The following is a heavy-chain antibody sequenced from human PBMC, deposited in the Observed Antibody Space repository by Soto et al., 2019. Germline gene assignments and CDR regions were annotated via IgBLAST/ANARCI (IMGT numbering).Heavy chain of an antibody. D-gene: IGHD5-12*01. CDR2: ISSSSGTI. Sequence: PGGSLRLSCAASGFTFSSYSMNWVRQAPGKGLEWVSYISSSSGTIYYADSVKGRFTISRDNAKNSLYLQMNSLRDEDTAVYYCARDDIVATQAGYYYGMDVWGQGTTVTVSS. CDR1: GFTFSSYS. J-gene: IGHJ6*02. CDR3: ARDDIVATQAGYYYGMDV. V-gene: IGHV3-48*02.